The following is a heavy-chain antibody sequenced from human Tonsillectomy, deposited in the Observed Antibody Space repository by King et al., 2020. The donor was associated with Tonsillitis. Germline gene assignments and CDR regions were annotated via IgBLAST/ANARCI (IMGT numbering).Heavy chain of an antibody. CDR2: INPNSGGT. V-gene: IGHV1-2*02. J-gene: IGHJ4*02. Sequence: QLVQSGAEVKEPGASVKVSCKASGYSFTGYYMHWVRQAPGQGLEWMGWINPNSGGTYYAQNFRGRVTMTRDTSISTAYMEMSRLRSDDTAVYYCATLPSTVITHSDYWGQGALVTVSS. CDR3: ATLPSTVITHSDY. D-gene: IGHD4-23*01. CDR1: GYSFTGYY.